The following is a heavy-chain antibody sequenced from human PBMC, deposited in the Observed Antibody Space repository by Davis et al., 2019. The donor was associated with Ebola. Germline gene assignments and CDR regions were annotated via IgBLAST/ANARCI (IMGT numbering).Heavy chain of an antibody. CDR2: IYYSGST. D-gene: IGHD2-2*02. J-gene: IGHJ6*02. V-gene: IGHV4-31*03. Sequence: SETLSLTCTVSGGSISSGGYYWSWIRQHPGKGLEWIGYIYYSGSTYYNPSLKSRVTISVDTSKNQFSLKLSSVTAADTAVYYCARMRVVPAAIGYYYYGMDVWGQGTTVTVSS. CDR1: GGSISSGGYY. CDR3: ARMRVVPAAIGYYYYGMDV.